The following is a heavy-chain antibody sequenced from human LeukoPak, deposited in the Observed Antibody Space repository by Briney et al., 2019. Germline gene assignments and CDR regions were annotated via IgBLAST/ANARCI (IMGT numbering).Heavy chain of an antibody. CDR1: GYPIGSGHY. CDR2: VYYSGT. J-gene: IGHJ5*01. CDR3: ARSSGGGGHDS. D-gene: IGHD6-25*01. Sequence: SETLSLTCTVSGYPIGSGHYWAWIRQPPGKGLEWIGCVYYSGTYYKSSLTSRVTISMDASRNQFPLKLTSVTAADSAFFCARSSGGGGHDSWGQGTLVTVSS. V-gene: IGHV4-38-2*02.